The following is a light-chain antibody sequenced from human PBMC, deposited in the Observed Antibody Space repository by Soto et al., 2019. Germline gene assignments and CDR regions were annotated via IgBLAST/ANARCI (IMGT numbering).Light chain of an antibody. CDR1: SGNIANNF. Sequence: NFMLTQPHSVSESLGRTVTISCTRNSGNIANNFVQWYQLRPGSAPSTVIFEDTRRPSGVPGRFSGSIDSSSNSASLTISGLRAEDEADYYCQSYDINDHEVFGGGTKLTVL. CDR3: QSYDINDHEV. J-gene: IGLJ3*02. CDR2: EDT. V-gene: IGLV6-57*04.